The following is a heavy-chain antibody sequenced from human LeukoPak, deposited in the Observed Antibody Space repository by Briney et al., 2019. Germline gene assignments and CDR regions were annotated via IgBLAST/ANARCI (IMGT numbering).Heavy chain of an antibody. CDR3: ARDTPSGYSSSWTFRNFDY. J-gene: IGHJ4*02. V-gene: IGHV7-4-1*02. D-gene: IGHD6-13*01. Sequence: GASVKVSCKASGYTFTSYGISWVRQAPGQGLEWMGWINTNTGNPTYAQGFTGRFVFSLDTSVSTAYLQISSLKAEDTAVYYCARDTPSGYSSSWTFRNFDYWGQGTLVTVSS. CDR2: INTNTGNP. CDR1: GYTFTSYG.